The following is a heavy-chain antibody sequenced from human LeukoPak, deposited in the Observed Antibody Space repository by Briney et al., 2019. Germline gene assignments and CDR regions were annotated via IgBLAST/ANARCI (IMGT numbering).Heavy chain of an antibody. V-gene: IGHV3-53*01. CDR1: GFTVSSNY. CDR2: IYSGGST. D-gene: IGHD3-22*01. J-gene: IGHJ4*02. CDR3: ASPSPYYDSSGYYYGFLYY. Sequence: GGSLRLSCAASGFTVSSNYMSWVRQAPGKGLEWVSVIYSGGSTYYADSVKGRFTISRDNSKNTLYLQMNSLRAEDTAVYYCASPSPYYDSSGYYYGFLYYWGQGTLVTVSS.